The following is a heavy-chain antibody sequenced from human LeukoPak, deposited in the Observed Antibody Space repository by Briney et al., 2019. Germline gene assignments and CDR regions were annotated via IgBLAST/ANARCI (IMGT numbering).Heavy chain of an antibody. Sequence: PGGSLRLSCAASGFTFSTYWMHWVRQVPGKGLVWVSRINSDGSRTNYVDSAKGRFTISRDSAKNTLFLQLNTLRAEDTAVYYCARGNFYSGSGSSPLDYWGQGTLVTVSS. CDR2: INSDGSRT. CDR3: ARGNFYSGSGSSPLDY. V-gene: IGHV3-74*01. J-gene: IGHJ4*02. D-gene: IGHD3-10*01. CDR1: GFTFSTYW.